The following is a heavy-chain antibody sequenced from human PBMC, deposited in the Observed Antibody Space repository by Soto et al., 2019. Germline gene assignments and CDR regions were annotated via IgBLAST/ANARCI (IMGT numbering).Heavy chain of an antibody. V-gene: IGHV4-34*01. CDR2: INHSGST. J-gene: IGHJ4*02. D-gene: IGHD3-9*01. CDR1: GGSFSGDY. CDR3: ARARPLRYFDWLPHGPKECYFDY. Sequence: ETLSLTCAIYGGSFSGDYWSWIRQPPGKGLESIGEINHSGSTNYNPSLKSRVTISVDTSKNQFSLKLSSVTAADTAVYYCARARPLRYFDWLPHGPKECYFDYWGQGTLVTVSS.